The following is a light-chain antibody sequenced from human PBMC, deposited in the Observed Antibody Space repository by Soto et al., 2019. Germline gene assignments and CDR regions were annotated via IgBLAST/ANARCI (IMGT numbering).Light chain of an antibody. CDR1: QSVNAY. Sequence: EKTSVFCGASQSVNAYLAWYQQKPGQAPRLLIHGGTTRATGIPARFSGSGSGTDFPLTISVLEPEEFPVYYCQLYGFSLPTFAQGTKLDIK. V-gene: IGKV3-20*01. CDR2: GGT. J-gene: IGKJ2*01. CDR3: QLYGFSLPT.